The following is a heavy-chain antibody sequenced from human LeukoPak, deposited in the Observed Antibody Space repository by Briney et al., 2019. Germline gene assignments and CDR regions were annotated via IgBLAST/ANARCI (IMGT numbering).Heavy chain of an antibody. D-gene: IGHD6-13*01. Sequence: SQTLSLTCTVSGGSISSGTYYWSWIRQPAGKGLEWIVRIFSTGSTNYNPSLKSRVTISLDTSKNQFSLKLSSVTAADTAVYYCARLTSSWYQDWYFDLWGRGTLVTVSS. CDR3: ARLTSSWYQDWYFDL. V-gene: IGHV4-61*02. CDR1: GGSISSGTYY. CDR2: IFSTGST. J-gene: IGHJ2*01.